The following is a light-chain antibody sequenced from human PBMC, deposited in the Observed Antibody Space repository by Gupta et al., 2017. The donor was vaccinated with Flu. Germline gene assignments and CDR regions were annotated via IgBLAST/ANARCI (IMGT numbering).Light chain of an antibody. CDR2: AAS. V-gene: IGKV1-17*01. CDR3: LQLTSYPWT. J-gene: IGKJ1*01. CDR1: QGIRND. Sequence: DIQITQSPSSLSASVGDRVTITCRARQGIRNDLGWYQQKPGKAPKRLIYAASRLQRGVPSRFRGPGPVAALTLTIISRHREDFPTYCFLQLTSYPWTSGQWTKVETK.